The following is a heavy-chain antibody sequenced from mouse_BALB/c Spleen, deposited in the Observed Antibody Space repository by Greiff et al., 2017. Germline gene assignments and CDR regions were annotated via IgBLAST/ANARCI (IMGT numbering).Heavy chain of an antibody. CDR2: IDPSDSET. J-gene: IGHJ2*01. CDR3: ARGVDYGSSYVNYFDY. V-gene: IGHV1S127*01. D-gene: IGHD1-1*01. CDR1: GYSFTSYW. Sequence: VQLQQSGPQLVRPGASVKISCKASGYSFTSYWMHWVKQRPGQGLEWIGMIDPSDSETRLNQKFKDKATLTVDKSSSTAYMQLSSPTSEDSAVYYCARGVDYGSSYVNYFDYWGQGTTLTVSS.